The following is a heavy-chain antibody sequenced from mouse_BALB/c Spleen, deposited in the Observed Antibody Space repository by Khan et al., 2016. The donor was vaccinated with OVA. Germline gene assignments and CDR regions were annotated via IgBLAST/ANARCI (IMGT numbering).Heavy chain of an antibody. Sequence: QVQLKQSGAELVKAGASVKMSCKASGYTFTSYWMHWVKQRLGQGLEWFAEINPTNGRTYYTDLFKSKDTLTVDKTYSPAYLLLSGPTFEDSAVYYCARIKKIVSTYIDYWGQGTTLTVSS. CDR3: ARIKKIVSTYIDY. CDR1: GYTFTSYW. V-gene: IGHV1S81*02. J-gene: IGHJ2*01. D-gene: IGHD2-5*01. CDR2: INPTNGRT.